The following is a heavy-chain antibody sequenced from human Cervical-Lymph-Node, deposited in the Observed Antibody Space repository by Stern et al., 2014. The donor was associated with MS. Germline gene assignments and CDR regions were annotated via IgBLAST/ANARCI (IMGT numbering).Heavy chain of an antibody. CDR2: INASDGGT. V-gene: IGHV1-46*01. Sequence: QVQLLQSGAEVKKPGASVKVSCKASGYTFTSYYMHWVRRAPGQGLEWMGRINASDGGTNYSQKFQGRVSITRDTSSNTAHMQLSSLRSEDTAVYYCARQNYYNGMDVWGQGTTVTVSS. J-gene: IGHJ6*02. CDR3: ARQNYYNGMDV. CDR1: GYTFTSYY.